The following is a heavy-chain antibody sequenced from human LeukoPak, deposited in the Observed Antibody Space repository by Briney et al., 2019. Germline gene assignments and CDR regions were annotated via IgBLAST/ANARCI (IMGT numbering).Heavy chain of an antibody. Sequence: PGGSLRLSCAASGFTFSSYSMNWVRQAPGKGLEWVSAVSGNDATTFYADSVKGRFTISRDNSKNTLYLQMNSLRAEDTAVYYCAKHLWRDLLWFGEGYYFGYWGQGSLVTVSS. V-gene: IGHV3-23*01. CDR3: AKHLWRDLLWFGEGYYFGY. CDR1: GFTFSSYS. D-gene: IGHD3-10*01. J-gene: IGHJ4*02. CDR2: VSGNDATT.